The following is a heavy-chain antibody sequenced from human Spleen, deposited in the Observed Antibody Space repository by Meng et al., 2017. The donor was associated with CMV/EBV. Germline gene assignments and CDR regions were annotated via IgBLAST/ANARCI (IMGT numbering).Heavy chain of an antibody. CDR3: TRGPLDVVVPAAEPLIDY. CDR1: GFTCGDYA. V-gene: IGHV3-49*04. J-gene: IGHJ4*02. D-gene: IGHD2-2*01. Sequence: GESLKISCTASGFTCGDYAMSWVRQAPGKGLEWVGFIRSKAYGGTTEYAASVKGRFTISRDDSKSIADLQMNSLKTEDTAVYYCTRGPLDVVVPAAEPLIDYWGQGTPVTVSS. CDR2: IRSKAYGGTT.